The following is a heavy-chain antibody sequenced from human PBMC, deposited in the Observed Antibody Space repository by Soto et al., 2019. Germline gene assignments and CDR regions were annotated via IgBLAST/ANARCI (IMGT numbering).Heavy chain of an antibody. Sequence: SETLSLTCTVSGGSISSRSHLWGWIRQAPGRGLEWIGTISDSGNTYSNSSLRGRVTISVDPAKNQFSLRLTSVTAADTAVYYCARRDYIGSYHFDYWGQGALVTVSS. CDR3: ARRDYIGSYHFDY. CDR2: ISDSGNT. J-gene: IGHJ4*02. V-gene: IGHV4-39*01. CDR1: GGSISSRSHL. D-gene: IGHD1-26*01.